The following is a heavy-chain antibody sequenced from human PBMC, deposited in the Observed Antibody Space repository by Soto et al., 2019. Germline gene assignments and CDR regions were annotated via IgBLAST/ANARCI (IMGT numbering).Heavy chain of an antibody. Sequence: EGSLRLSCAASGFIFTSYTMHWVRQAPGKGLEWVALISYDGSNKYYADSVKGRFTISRDNSKNKLYLRMNSLRTDDTALYYCARGHGSGDFSGFYFDYWGQGALVTVSS. V-gene: IGHV3-30-3*01. J-gene: IGHJ4*02. CDR2: ISYDGSNK. CDR3: ARGHGSGDFSGFYFDY. D-gene: IGHD3-3*01. CDR1: GFIFTSYT.